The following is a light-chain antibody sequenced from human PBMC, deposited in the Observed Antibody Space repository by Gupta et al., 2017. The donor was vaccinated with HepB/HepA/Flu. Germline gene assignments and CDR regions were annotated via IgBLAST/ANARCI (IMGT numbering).Light chain of an antibody. CDR2: EVN. CDR1: SCYVGAYNF. Sequence: QSALTQPPSASGSPGRSVALSCTGTSCYVGAYNFVSWYQQHPGNSPKLLIYEVNKRPSGGPDRFSGSKSGNTASLTVSGLQAEDETEYFCSAVAGSSDYWVFGGGTKLTVL. CDR3: SAVAGSSDYWV. J-gene: IGLJ3*02. V-gene: IGLV2-8*01.